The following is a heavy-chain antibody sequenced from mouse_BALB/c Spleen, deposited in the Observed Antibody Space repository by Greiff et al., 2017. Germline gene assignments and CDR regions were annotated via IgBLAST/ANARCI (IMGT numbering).Heavy chain of an antibody. D-gene: IGHD2-14*01. V-gene: IGHV5-9-3*01. Sequence: EVHLVESGGGLVKPGGSLKLSCAASGFTFSSYAMSWVRQTPEKRLEWVATISSGGSYTYYPDSVKGRFTISRDNAKNTLYLQMSSLRSEDTAMYYCARSFYRYDNFDYWGQGTTLTVSS. CDR1: GFTFSSYA. J-gene: IGHJ2*01. CDR2: ISSGGSYT. CDR3: ARSFYRYDNFDY.